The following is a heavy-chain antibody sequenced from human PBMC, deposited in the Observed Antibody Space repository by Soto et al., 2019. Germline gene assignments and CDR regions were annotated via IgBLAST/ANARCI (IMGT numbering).Heavy chain of an antibody. CDR2: IDPSDSYT. CDR1: GYSFTSYW. CDR3: ATRYCSSTSCYNYYGMDV. D-gene: IGHD2-2*02. V-gene: IGHV5-10-1*01. Sequence: GGSLEISCKGSGYSFTSYWISWVRQMPGKGLEWMGRIDPSDSYTNYSPSFQGHVTISADKSISTAYLQWSSLKASDTAMYYCATRYCSSTSCYNYYGMDVWGQGTTVTVSS. J-gene: IGHJ6*02.